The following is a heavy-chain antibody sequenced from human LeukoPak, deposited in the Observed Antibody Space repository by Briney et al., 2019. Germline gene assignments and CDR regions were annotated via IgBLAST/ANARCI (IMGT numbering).Heavy chain of an antibody. Sequence: GGSLRLSCAASGFTFSSYAMSWVRQAPGKGLEWVSAISGSGGSTYYADSVKGRFTISRDNSKNTLYLQMNSLGAEDTAVYYCAKDLRRVRDYFDYWGQGTLVTVSS. CDR1: GFTFSSYA. CDR3: AKDLRRVRDYFDY. J-gene: IGHJ4*02. V-gene: IGHV3-23*01. CDR2: ISGSGGST.